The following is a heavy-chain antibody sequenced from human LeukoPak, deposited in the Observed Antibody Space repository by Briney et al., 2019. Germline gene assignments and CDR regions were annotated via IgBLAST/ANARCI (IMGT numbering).Heavy chain of an antibody. J-gene: IGHJ6*03. CDR1: GYSISSGYY. CDR3: ARVVVPAIYYMDV. CDR2: IYHSGST. V-gene: IGHV4-38-2*02. D-gene: IGHD2-2*01. Sequence: PPETLSLTCTVSGYSISSGYYWGWIRQPPGKGLEWIGNIYHSGSTYYNPSLKRRVTISVDTSKNQLSLKLSSVTAADTAVYYCARVVVPAIYYMDVWGQGTTVTVSS.